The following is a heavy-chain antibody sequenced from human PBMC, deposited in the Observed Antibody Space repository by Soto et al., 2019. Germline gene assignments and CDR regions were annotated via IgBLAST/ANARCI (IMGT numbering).Heavy chain of an antibody. CDR1: GGSISSGDYY. J-gene: IGHJ3*02. V-gene: IGHV4-30-4*01. CDR3: AREWGQYYYDSSGYAFDI. D-gene: IGHD3-22*01. Sequence: SWETLSLTCTVSGGSISSGDYYWSWIRQPPGKGLEWIGYIYYSGSTYYNPSLKSRVTISVDTSKNQFSLKLSSVTAADTAVYYCAREWGQYYYDSSGYAFDIWGQGTMVTVSS. CDR2: IYYSGST.